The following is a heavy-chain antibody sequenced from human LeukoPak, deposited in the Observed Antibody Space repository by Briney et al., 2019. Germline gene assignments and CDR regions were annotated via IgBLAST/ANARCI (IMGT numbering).Heavy chain of an antibody. CDR1: GFTFSSYG. J-gene: IGHJ4*02. Sequence: GGSLRLSCAASGFTFSSYGMHWVRQAPGKGLEWVAVIWYDGSNKYYADSVKGRFTISRDISKNTLYLQMNSLRAEDTAVYYCASLGSMVRGVIGDYWGQGTLVTVSS. V-gene: IGHV3-33*01. CDR2: IWYDGSNK. D-gene: IGHD3-10*01. CDR3: ASLGSMVRGVIGDY.